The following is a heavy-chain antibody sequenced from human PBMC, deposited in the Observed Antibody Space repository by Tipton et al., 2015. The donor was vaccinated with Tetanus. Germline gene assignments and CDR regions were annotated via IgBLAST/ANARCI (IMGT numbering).Heavy chain of an antibody. D-gene: IGHD3-22*01. V-gene: IGHV1-46*01. CDR3: ARSYDFYDSTGYTDDGMDV. Sequence: QLVQSGAEVKKPGASVKVSCKASGYTFTNYYMHWVRQAPGQGLEWMGVINPSAGTTRYEQKFQGRVITTRDTSTTTVYMELNSLRSEDTAVFYCARSYDFYDSTGYTDDGMDVWGQGTSVTVSS. CDR2: INPSAGTT. J-gene: IGHJ6*02. CDR1: GYTFTNYY.